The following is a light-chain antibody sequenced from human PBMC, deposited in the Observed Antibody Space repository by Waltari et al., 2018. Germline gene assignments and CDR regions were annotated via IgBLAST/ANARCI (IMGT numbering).Light chain of an antibody. CDR1: QSILYSSNNKNY. Sequence: DIVMTQSPDSLAVSLGERATLHCKSSQSILYSSNNKNYLVWYQQKPGQPPKLLIYWASTRESGVPDRFSGSGSGTDFTLTISSLQAEDVAVYYCQQYYSTPHTFGQGTKLEIK. CDR2: WAS. CDR3: QQYYSTPHT. V-gene: IGKV4-1*01. J-gene: IGKJ2*01.